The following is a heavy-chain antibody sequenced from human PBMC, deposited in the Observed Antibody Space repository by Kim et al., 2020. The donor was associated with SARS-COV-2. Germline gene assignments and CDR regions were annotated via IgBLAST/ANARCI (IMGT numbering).Heavy chain of an antibody. CDR2: INPSGGST. CDR3: ARLQGYCSSTSCHDYYYYGRDV. D-gene: IGHD2-2*01. CDR1: GYTFTSYY. J-gene: IGHJ6*02. V-gene: IGHV1-46*01. Sequence: ASVKVSCKASGYTFTSYYMHWVRQAPGQGLEWMGIINPSGGSTSYAQKFQGRVTMTRDTSTSTVYMELSSLRSEDTAVYYCARLQGYCSSTSCHDYYYYGRDVWGQGTTVTVSS.